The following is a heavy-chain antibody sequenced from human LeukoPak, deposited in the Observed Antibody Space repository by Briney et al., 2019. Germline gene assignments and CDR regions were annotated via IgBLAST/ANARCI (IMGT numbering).Heavy chain of an antibody. CDR3: ARESIYSDY. J-gene: IGHJ4*02. CDR1: GGSFSGYY. D-gene: IGHD6-6*01. Sequence: SETLSLTCAVYGGSFSGYYWSWIRQPPGQGLEWIGEINHSGSTNYNPSLKSRVTISVDTSKNQFSLKLSSVTAADTAVYYCARESIYSDYWGQGTLVTVSS. CDR2: INHSGST. V-gene: IGHV4-34*01.